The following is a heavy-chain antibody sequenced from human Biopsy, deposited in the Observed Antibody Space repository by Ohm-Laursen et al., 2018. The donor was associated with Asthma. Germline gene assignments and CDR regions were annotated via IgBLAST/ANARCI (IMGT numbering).Heavy chain of an antibody. D-gene: IGHD3-22*01. V-gene: IGHV3-23*03. CDR1: GFAFSNYP. CDR3: ARGDSSNWSHYYFDY. CDR2: IYSGGTS. Sequence: SLRLSCAASGFAFSNYPMSWVRQVPGKGLEWVSVIYSGGTSHTADSVRGRFTISRDYSKNTLYLQMHSLRAEDTAVYYCARGDSSNWSHYYFDYWGQGTLVTVSS. J-gene: IGHJ4*02.